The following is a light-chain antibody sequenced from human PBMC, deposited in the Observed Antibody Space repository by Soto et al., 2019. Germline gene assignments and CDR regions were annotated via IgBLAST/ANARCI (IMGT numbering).Light chain of an antibody. CDR2: DAS. CDR1: QSVSSSY. Sequence: EIVLTQSPGTLSLSPGERATLSCRSSQSVSSSYLAWYQQKPGQAPRLLIYDASSRATGIPDRFSGSGSGTDSTLTISRLEPEDFEVYYCQQYGSSPTFGQGIKVEIK. CDR3: QQYGSSPT. V-gene: IGKV3-20*01. J-gene: IGKJ1*01.